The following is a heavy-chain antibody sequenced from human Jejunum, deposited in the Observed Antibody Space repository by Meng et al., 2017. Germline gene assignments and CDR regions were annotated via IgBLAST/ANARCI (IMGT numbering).Heavy chain of an antibody. CDR2: ISDDGRTT. Sequence: ESPMTPRAAPGFILSSYWMHWVRQAPGKGLVWVSRISDDGRTTNYADSVQGRFTIPRDLANNTLYLQMNSLRAVDTAVQYCTRLLCSDGSCFGSFQHWGQGTLVTVSS. CDR1: GFILSSYW. J-gene: IGHJ1*01. V-gene: IGHV3-74*01. CDR3: TRLLCSDGSCFGSFQH. D-gene: IGHD2-15*01.